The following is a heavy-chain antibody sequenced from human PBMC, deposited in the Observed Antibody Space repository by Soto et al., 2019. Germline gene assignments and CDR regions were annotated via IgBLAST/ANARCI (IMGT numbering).Heavy chain of an antibody. Sequence: GGSLRLSCAVSGFAFRTYWMTWVRQAPGKGLEWVGNIKPDGSEKYYGDSVKGRFTISRDNAENSMSLQMNSLSAEDTAVYFCARDFAATGSHDYWGQGTLVTVSS. J-gene: IGHJ4*02. CDR1: GFAFRTYW. V-gene: IGHV3-7*01. CDR3: ARDFAATGSHDY. CDR2: IKPDGSEK. D-gene: IGHD1-1*01.